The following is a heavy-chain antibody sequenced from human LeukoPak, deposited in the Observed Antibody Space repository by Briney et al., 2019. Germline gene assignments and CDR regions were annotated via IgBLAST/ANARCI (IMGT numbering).Heavy chain of an antibody. J-gene: IGHJ6*02. CDR2: IQHSGST. Sequence: PSETLSLTCTVSGGSISSYYWSWVRQPPGKGLEYIGYIQHSGSTNYNPSLKSRVTMSIDTSKNQFSLKLSSVAAADTAEYYCAREGGEPLRRGMDVWGQGTTVTVSS. D-gene: IGHD1-26*01. CDR1: GGSISSYY. CDR3: AREGGEPLRRGMDV. V-gene: IGHV4-59*12.